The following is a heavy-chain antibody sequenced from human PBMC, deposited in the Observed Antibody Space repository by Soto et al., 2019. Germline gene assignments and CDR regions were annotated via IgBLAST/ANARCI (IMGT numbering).Heavy chain of an antibody. J-gene: IGHJ6*02. CDR1: GDTFTNYW. CDR3: ARLARGLTGHFGAWRDYSYHGREV. Sequence: GESLKISCKGSGDTFTNYWIGWVRQMPGRGLEWMGSIYPGDSETRYSPSFLGQVTISADKSISTTYLQWTSLKASDTSMYYCARLARGLTGHFGAWRDYSYHGREVWGQGTT. V-gene: IGHV5-51*01. D-gene: IGHD3-9*01. CDR2: IYPGDSET.